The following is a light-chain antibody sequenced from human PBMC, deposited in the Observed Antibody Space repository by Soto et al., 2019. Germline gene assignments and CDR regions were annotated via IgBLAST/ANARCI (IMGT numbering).Light chain of an antibody. J-gene: IGKJ3*01. Sequence: DIQMTQSPTSLSASVGDRVTITCRASQDIRNFVAWYQQKPGKAPKLLIYAASTLQSGVPSRFSGSGSGTDFTLTLNSLQPEAVATYSCQKYSSVPVFGPGTKVEIK. V-gene: IGKV1-27*01. CDR1: QDIRNF. CDR3: QKYSSVPV. CDR2: AAS.